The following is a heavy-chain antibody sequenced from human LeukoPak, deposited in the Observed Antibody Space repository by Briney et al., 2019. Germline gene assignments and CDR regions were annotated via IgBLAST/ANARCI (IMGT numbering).Heavy chain of an antibody. CDR3: VNPHCSSTRCVAFDI. Sequence: GGSLRLSCAASGFTFSSYAMSWVRQAPGKGLEWVSAISGSDGSTYYADSVKGWFTISRDNSKNTLYLQMNSLRAEDTAVYYCVNPHCSSTRCVAFDIWGQGTMVTVSS. D-gene: IGHD2-2*01. J-gene: IGHJ3*02. V-gene: IGHV3-23*01. CDR1: GFTFSSYA. CDR2: ISGSDGST.